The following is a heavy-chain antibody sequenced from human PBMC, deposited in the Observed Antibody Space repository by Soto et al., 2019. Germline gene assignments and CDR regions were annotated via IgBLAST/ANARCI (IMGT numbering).Heavy chain of an antibody. D-gene: IGHD3-10*01. Sequence: QVQLVQSGAEVKKPGSSVKFSCKASGGTFSSYAISWVRQAPGQGLEWMGGIIPIFGTANYAQKFQGRVTITADESTSTAYMELSSLRSEDTAVYYCASTYYGSGSYYKGYDYYYYGMDVWGQGTTVTVSS. J-gene: IGHJ6*02. CDR3: ASTYYGSGSYYKGYDYYYYGMDV. V-gene: IGHV1-69*01. CDR2: IIPIFGTA. CDR1: GGTFSSYA.